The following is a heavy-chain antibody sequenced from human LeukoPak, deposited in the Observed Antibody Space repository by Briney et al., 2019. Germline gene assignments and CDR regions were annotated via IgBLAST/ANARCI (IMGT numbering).Heavy chain of an antibody. V-gene: IGHV3-30-3*01. CDR1: GFTFSSYA. J-gene: IGHJ4*02. D-gene: IGHD1-20*01. Sequence: QPGRSLRLSCAASGFTFSSYAMHWVRQAPGKGLEWVAVISYDGSNKYYADSVKGRFTISRDNSKNTLYLQMNSLRAEDTAVYYCARDHNWEIFDYWGQGTLVTVSS. CDR2: ISYDGSNK. CDR3: ARDHNWEIFDY.